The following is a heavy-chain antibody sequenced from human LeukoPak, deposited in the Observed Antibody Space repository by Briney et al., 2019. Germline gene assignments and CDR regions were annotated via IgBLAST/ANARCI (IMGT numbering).Heavy chain of an antibody. D-gene: IGHD4-17*01. CDR3: ARDVDGDSFFDY. CDR1: GFTFSYYW. Sequence: GGSLRLSCAASGFTFSYYWMNWVRQAPGKGPECVANIKQVGSEKYYVDSVKGRFTIPRDNAKNSLYLQMNSLRVEDTAVYYCARDVDGDSFFDYWGQGTLVTVSS. V-gene: IGHV3-7*01. J-gene: IGHJ4*02. CDR2: IKQVGSEK.